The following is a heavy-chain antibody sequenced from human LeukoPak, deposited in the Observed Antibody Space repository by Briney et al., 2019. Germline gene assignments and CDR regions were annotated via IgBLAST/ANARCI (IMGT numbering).Heavy chain of an antibody. V-gene: IGHV4-34*01. D-gene: IGHD6-13*01. CDR2: INHSGST. CDR1: GGSFGGYY. CDR3: ARGGSSWYTWFDP. Sequence: SETLSLTCAVYGGSFGGYYWGWIRQPPGQGLEWIGEINHSGSTNYNPSLKSRVTISVDTSKNQFSLKLSSVTAADTAVYYCARGGSSWYTWFDPWGQGTLVTVSS. J-gene: IGHJ5*02.